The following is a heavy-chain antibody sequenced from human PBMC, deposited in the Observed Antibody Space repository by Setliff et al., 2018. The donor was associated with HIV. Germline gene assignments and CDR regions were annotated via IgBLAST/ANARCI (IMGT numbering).Heavy chain of an antibody. V-gene: IGHV4-34*01. CDR1: GGSFSGYY. J-gene: IGHJ5*02. Sequence: PSETLSLTCAVYGGSFSGYYWSWIRQPPGKGLEWIGEISHSGSTNYNPSLKSRVTISVDRSKNQFSLKVTSVTAADTAVYYCARRPISPFSLTTGMLDPWGQGILVTVSS. CDR3: ARRPISPFSLTTGMLDP. D-gene: IGHD3-10*01. CDR2: ISHSGST.